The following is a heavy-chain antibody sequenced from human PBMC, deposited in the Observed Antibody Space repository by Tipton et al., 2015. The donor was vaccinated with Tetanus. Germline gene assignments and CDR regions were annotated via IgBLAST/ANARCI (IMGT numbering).Heavy chain of an antibody. D-gene: IGHD3-22*01. Sequence: TLSLTCTVSGGSVSSGSYYWSWIRQPPGKGLEWIGYIYYSGSTNYNPSLKSRVTISVDTSKNQFSLKLSSVTAADTAVYYCARDSRDYDSSGYYVDYWGQGTLVTVSS. CDR3: ARDSRDYDSSGYYVDY. V-gene: IGHV4-61*01. CDR1: GGSVSSGSYY. CDR2: IYYSGST. J-gene: IGHJ4*02.